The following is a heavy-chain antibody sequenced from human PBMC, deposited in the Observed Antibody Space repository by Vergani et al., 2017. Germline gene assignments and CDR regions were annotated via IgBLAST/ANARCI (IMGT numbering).Heavy chain of an antibody. V-gene: IGHV3-9*01. CDR1: GFTFDDYA. Sequence: EVQLVESGGGLAQPGRSLRLSCAVSGFTFDDYAMHWVRQGPGKGLEWVSSISWNSGSRVYADSVKGRFTISRDSAKKSLYLQMNSLRAEDTALYYCAREGYYGSGIFDYWGQGTLVTVSS. CDR3: AREGYYGSGIFDY. J-gene: IGHJ4*02. CDR2: ISWNSGSR. D-gene: IGHD3-10*01.